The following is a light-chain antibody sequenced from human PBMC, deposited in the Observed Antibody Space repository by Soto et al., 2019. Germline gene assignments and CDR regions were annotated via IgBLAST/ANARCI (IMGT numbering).Light chain of an antibody. CDR3: SSYAGSNNSLYV. J-gene: IGLJ1*01. CDR1: SSDVGGYNY. V-gene: IGLV2-8*01. Sequence: SVLTQPPSPSGSPGQSVTISCPGTSSDVGGYNYVSWYQQHPGKAPKLMIYEVSKRPSGVPDRFSGSKSGNTASLTVSGLQAEDEADYYCSSYAGSNNSLYVFGTGTKVTVL. CDR2: EVS.